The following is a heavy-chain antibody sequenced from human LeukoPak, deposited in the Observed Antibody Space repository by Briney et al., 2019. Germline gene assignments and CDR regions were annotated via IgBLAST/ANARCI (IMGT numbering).Heavy chain of an antibody. CDR1: GGSISSGGYY. CDR3: ARQQLDLYYFDY. J-gene: IGHJ4*02. V-gene: IGHV4-30-2*01. CDR2: INHSGST. D-gene: IGHD6-13*01. Sequence: SQTLSLTCTVSGGSISSGGYYWSWIRQPPGKGLEWIGEINHSGSTNYNPSLKSRVTISVDTSKNQFSLKLSSVTAADTAVYYCARQQLDLYYFDYWGQGTLVTVSS.